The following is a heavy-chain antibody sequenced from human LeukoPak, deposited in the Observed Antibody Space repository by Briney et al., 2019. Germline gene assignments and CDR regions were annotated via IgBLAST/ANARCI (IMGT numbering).Heavy chain of an antibody. Sequence: GGSLRLSCAASGFTVSSNYMSWVRQAPGKGLEWVSVIYSGGSTYYADSVKGRFTISRDNSKNTLYLQMNRLRAEDTAVYYCARDTVRGGGAFDIWGQGTMVTVSS. CDR2: IYSGGST. CDR3: ARDTVRGGGAFDI. V-gene: IGHV3-66*01. J-gene: IGHJ3*02. D-gene: IGHD3-10*01. CDR1: GFTVSSNY.